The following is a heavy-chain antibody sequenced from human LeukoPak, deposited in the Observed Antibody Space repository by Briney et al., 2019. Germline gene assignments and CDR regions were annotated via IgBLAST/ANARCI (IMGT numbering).Heavy chain of an antibody. CDR1: GGSISSSSYY. Sequence: SETLSLTCTVSGGSISSSSYYRGWIRQPPGKGLEWIGSIYYSGSTYYNPSLKSRVTISVDTSKNQFSLKVTSVTAADTAVYYCATEWDYWGRGTLVTVSS. J-gene: IGHJ4*02. D-gene: IGHD2-8*01. CDR3: ATEWDY. V-gene: IGHV4-39*01. CDR2: IYYSGST.